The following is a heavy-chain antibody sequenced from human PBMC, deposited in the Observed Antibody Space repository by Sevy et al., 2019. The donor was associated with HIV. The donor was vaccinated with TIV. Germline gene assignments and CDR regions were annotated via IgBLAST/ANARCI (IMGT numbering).Heavy chain of an antibody. D-gene: IGHD1-26*01. Sequence: SETLSLTCTVSGGSITSLYWNWIRQPPGKGLEWIANIYYNGHINYNPSLKSRVTLSLDTSKNQFSLRLGSVTAADKGMYDWAGENAWGRGYSWGQGTLVTVSS. CDR3: AGENAWGRGYS. J-gene: IGHJ4*02. CDR2: IYYNGHI. CDR1: GGSITSLY. V-gene: IGHV4-59*08.